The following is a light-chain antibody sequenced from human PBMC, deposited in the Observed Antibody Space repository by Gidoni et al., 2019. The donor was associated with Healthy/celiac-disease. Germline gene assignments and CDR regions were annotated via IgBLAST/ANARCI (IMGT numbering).Light chain of an antibody. J-gene: IGKJ1*01. Sequence: ELVLTQSPATPSLSPGESATLSCRASQLVRSYLAWYQQKPGQAPRLLIYDASKRATGIPARFSGSGSGTDFTLTISSLEPEDFAVYYCQQRSNWAWTFGQGTKVEIK. CDR1: QLVRSY. CDR2: DAS. V-gene: IGKV3-11*01. CDR3: QQRSNWAWT.